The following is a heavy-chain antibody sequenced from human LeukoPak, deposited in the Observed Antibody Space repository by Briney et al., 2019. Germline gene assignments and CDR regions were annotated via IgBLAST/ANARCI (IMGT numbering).Heavy chain of an antibody. CDR3: ARVTISTVTTLNYYYYYMDV. V-gene: IGHV3-48*04. J-gene: IGHJ6*03. CDR1: GFTFSSYS. D-gene: IGHD4-17*01. CDR2: ISSSSSTI. Sequence: GGSLRLSCAASGFTFSSYSMNWVRQAPGKGLEWVSYISSSSSTIYYADSVKGRFTISRDNAKNSLYLQMNSLRAEDTAVYYCARVTISTVTTLNYYYYYMDVWGQGTTVTVSS.